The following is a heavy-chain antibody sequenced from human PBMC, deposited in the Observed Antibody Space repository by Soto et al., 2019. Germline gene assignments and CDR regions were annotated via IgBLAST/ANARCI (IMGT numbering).Heavy chain of an antibody. CDR2: IYSGGST. J-gene: IGHJ6*02. D-gene: IGHD4-17*01. CDR1: GFTVSSNY. CDR3: ARVGDYGTYYYYGMDV. V-gene: IGHV3-53*01. Sequence: GALRLSCAASGFTVSSNYMSWVRQAPGKGLEWVSVIYSGGSTYYADSVKGRFTISRDNSKNTLYLQMNSLRAEDTAVYYCARVGDYGTYYYYGMDVWGQGTTVTVSS.